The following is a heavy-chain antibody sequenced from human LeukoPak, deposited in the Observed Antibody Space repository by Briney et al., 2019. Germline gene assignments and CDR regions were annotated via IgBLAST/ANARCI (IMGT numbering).Heavy chain of an antibody. CDR1: GFTFSSYA. J-gene: IGHJ4*02. V-gene: IGHV3-30*04. CDR2: ISYDGSNK. D-gene: IGHD7-27*01. Sequence: PGGSLRLSCAASGFTFSSYAMHWVRQAPGKGLEWVAVISYDGSNKYYADSVKGRFTISRDNSKNTLYLQMSNLRDDDTAIYYCARHVGIGFWGQGTLVTVSS. CDR3: ARHVGIGF.